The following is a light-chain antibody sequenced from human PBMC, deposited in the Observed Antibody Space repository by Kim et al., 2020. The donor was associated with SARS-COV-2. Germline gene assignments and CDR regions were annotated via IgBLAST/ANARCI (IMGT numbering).Light chain of an antibody. V-gene: IGLV2-8*01. CDR3: LSYAGSLYV. J-gene: IGLJ1*01. CDR2: EVT. Sequence: PGPPVTISCTGTSSDVGAYKYVSWYQQHPGKAPKLMLYEVTERPSGVPDRFSGSKSGNTASLTVSGLQADDEADYYCLSYAGSLYVFGTGTKVTVL. CDR1: SSDVGAYKY.